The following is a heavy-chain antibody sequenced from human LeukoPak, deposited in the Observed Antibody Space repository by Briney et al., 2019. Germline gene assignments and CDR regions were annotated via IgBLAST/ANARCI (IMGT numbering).Heavy chain of an antibody. CDR1: GGSFSGYY. CDR2: INHSGST. Sequence: SETLSLTCAVYGGSFSGYYWSWIRQPPGKGLEWIGEINHSGSTNYNPSLKSRVTISVDTSKNQFSLKLSSVTAADTAVYYCASDHYYGSGSLDYWGQGTLVTVSS. J-gene: IGHJ4*02. CDR3: ASDHYYGSGSLDY. V-gene: IGHV4-34*01. D-gene: IGHD3-10*01.